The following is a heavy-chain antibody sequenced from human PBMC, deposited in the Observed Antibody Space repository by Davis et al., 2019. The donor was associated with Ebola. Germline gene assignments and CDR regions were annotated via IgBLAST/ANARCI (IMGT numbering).Heavy chain of an antibody. Sequence: HTGGSLRLSCAASGFTLSSYWMHWVRQAPGKGLMWVSRISPDGSSTSYADSVRFTISRDNAKNSLYLQMNSLRAEDTAVYYCARVGSGYDFYGMDVWGKGTTVTVSS. CDR3: ARVGSGYDFYGMDV. V-gene: IGHV3-74*01. J-gene: IGHJ6*04. D-gene: IGHD5-12*01. CDR1: GFTLSSYW. CDR2: ISPDGSST.